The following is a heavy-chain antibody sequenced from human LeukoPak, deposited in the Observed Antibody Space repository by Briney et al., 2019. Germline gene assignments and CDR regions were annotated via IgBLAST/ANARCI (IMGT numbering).Heavy chain of an antibody. V-gene: IGHV3-48*01. Sequence: GGSLRLSCAASGFSFSNYAMSWVRQAPGKGLEWVSYISSSSSSTIYYADSVKGRFTISRDNAKNSLYLQMNSLRAEDTAVYYCAKRGGDWAYYFDYWGQGTLVTVSS. CDR1: GFSFSNYA. CDR2: ISSSSSSTI. CDR3: AKRGGDWAYYFDY. J-gene: IGHJ4*02. D-gene: IGHD3-16*01.